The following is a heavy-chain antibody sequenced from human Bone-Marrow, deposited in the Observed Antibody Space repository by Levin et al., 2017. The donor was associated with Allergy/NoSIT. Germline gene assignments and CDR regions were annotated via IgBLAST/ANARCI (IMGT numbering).Heavy chain of an antibody. Sequence: PGGSLRLSCTVSGGSISTNYWTWIRQPPGKRLEWLGYIYYRGTINYNPSLKSRVAVSIDTTKNQFSLNLTSVTAADTAVYYCARGDRNHGSGSYVYWGQGTLVIVSS. V-gene: IGHV4-59*01. CDR2: IYYRGTI. J-gene: IGHJ4*02. D-gene: IGHD3-10*01. CDR3: ARGDRNHGSGSYVY. CDR1: GGSISTNY.